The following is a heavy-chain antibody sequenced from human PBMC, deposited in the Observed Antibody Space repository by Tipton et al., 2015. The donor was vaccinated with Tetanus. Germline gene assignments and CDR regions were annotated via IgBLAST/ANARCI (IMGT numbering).Heavy chain of an antibody. CDR3: ARGNRGSSWYF. D-gene: IGHD6-13*01. V-gene: IGHV1-8*01. J-gene: IGHJ4*02. CDR2: MNPNTGHA. Sequence: QLVQSRAEVKKPGASVKVSCKAFAYAFTSYDLNWVRHAAGQGLEWLGYMNPNTGHAAYAQKFQGRITMTSNVSITTAYLELRNLRSDDTAVYFCARGNRGSSWYFWGQGTLVAVSS. CDR1: AYAFTSYD.